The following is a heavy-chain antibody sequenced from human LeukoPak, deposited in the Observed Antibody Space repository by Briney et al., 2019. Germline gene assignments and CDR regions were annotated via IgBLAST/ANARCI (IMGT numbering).Heavy chain of an antibody. CDR2: IFHTGTT. Sequence: SETLSLTCTVSGGSISSYYWSWIRQPPGKGLEWIGYIFHTGTTNYNPSLKSRVTISVDTSKNQFSLKLTSVTAADTAVYYCARHCLLNYGSGSYYLDYWGQGTLVTVSS. D-gene: IGHD3-10*01. CDR3: ARHCLLNYGSGSYYLDY. V-gene: IGHV4-59*08. CDR1: GGSISSYY. J-gene: IGHJ4*02.